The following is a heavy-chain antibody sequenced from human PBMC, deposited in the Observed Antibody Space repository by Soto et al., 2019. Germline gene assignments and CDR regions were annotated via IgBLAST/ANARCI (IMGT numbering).Heavy chain of an antibody. CDR1: GGSISSSSYY. V-gene: IGHV4-39*01. J-gene: IGHJ5*02. CDR3: ARHRDEDARWLDP. CDR2: IYYSGST. Sequence: TVSGGSISSSSYYWGWIRQPPGKGLEWIGSIYYSGSTYYNPSLKSRVTISVDTSKNQFSLKLSSVTAADTAVYYCARHRDEDARWLDPWAQGTIVTVSS.